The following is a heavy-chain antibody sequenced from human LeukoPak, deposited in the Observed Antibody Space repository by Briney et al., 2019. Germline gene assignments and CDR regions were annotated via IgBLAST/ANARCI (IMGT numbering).Heavy chain of an antibody. CDR1: GFIFSSYW. V-gene: IGHV3-7*01. J-gene: IGHJ4*02. D-gene: IGHD4-17*01. CDR3: AREGPNGDYFDY. CDR2: IKQDGSEK. Sequence: GGSLRLSCAASGFIFSSYWMSWVRQAPGKGLEWVANIKQDGSEKYYVDSVKGRFTISRDNAKNTLYLQMGSLRAEDMAVYYCAREGPNGDYFDYWGQGTLVTVSS.